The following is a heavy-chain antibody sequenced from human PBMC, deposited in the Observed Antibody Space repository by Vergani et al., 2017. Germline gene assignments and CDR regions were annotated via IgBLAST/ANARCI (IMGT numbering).Heavy chain of an antibody. J-gene: IGHJ6*02. CDR3: ANSVSAGNVGVAYFGMDV. Sequence: QVQILQSGGGVVQPGGSLRLSCTLSGFTLNTYRIHWVRQAPGKGLEWVSFIRYDGSSEYYGDSVKGRFTISRDKSQNTVNLQMNSLRTEDTAVYFCANSVSAGNVGVAYFGMDVWGRGTTVTVSS. D-gene: IGHD1-26*01. CDR2: IRYDGSSE. CDR1: GFTLNTYR. V-gene: IGHV3-30*02.